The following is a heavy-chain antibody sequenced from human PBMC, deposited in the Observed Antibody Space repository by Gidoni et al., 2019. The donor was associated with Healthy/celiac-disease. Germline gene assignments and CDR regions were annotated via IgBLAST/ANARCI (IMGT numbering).Heavy chain of an antibody. CDR3: ARGLGYSYGIYYYDMDV. J-gene: IGHJ6*02. Sequence: QVQLQQWGAGLLKLSETLSLTCAVYGGSFCGYYWSWIRQPPGKGLDWIGEINHSGSTNYNPSLKSRVTISVDTSKNQFSLKLSSVTAAATAVYYCARGLGYSYGIYYYDMDVWGQGTTVTVSS. CDR1: GGSFCGYY. D-gene: IGHD5-18*01. CDR2: INHSGST. V-gene: IGHV4-34*01.